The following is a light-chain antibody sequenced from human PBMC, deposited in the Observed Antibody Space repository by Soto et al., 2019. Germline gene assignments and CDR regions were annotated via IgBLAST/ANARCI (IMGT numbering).Light chain of an antibody. J-gene: IGKJ2*01. V-gene: IGKV3-20*01. Sequence: DIVLTQSPGTLSLSPGDRVTLSCRASQSVSSSSLAWYQQKPGQAPRLLIYGASSRATGIPDRFSGSGSGTDFTLTISRLEPEDFAVYYCQHYGSSPRTFGQGTKLEIK. CDR2: GAS. CDR1: QSVSSSS. CDR3: QHYGSSPRT.